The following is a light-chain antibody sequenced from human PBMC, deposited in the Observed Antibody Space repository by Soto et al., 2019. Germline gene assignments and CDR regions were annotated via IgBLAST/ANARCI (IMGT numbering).Light chain of an antibody. Sequence: QSALTQPASVSGSPGQSITISCTGTSSDVGGYNYVSWYQQHPGKAPKLMIYDVSNRPSGVSNRFSGSKSGNTASLTISGLQAEDEADYECSSYTSSSTLDVVFGGGTKLTVL. CDR2: DVS. J-gene: IGLJ2*01. CDR1: SSDVGGYNY. V-gene: IGLV2-14*01. CDR3: SSYTSSSTLDVV.